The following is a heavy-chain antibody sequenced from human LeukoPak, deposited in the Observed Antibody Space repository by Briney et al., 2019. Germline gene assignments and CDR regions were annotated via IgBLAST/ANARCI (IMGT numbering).Heavy chain of an antibody. CDR2: FDPEDGET. CDR3: ARENLIGSGYYYDSSLDY. V-gene: IGHV1-24*01. J-gene: IGHJ4*02. Sequence: GASVKVPCKVSGYTLTELSMHWVRQAPGKGLEWMGGFDPEDGETIYAQKFQGRVTMTEDTSTDTAYMELSSLRSEDTAVYYCARENLIGSGYYYDSSLDYWGQGTLVTVSS. CDR1: GYTLTELS. D-gene: IGHD3-22*01.